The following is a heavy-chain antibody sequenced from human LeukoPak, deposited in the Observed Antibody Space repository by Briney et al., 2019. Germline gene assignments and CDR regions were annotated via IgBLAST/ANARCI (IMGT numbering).Heavy chain of an antibody. V-gene: IGHV3-21*01. CDR1: GFTFSSYS. Sequence: GGSLRLSCAASGFTFSSYSMNWVRQAPGKGLQWVSSISSSSSYIYYADSVKGRFTISRDNAKNSLYLQMNSLRAEDTAVYYCARGVDYDFWYMDVWGKGTTVTVSS. J-gene: IGHJ6*03. D-gene: IGHD3-3*01. CDR2: ISSSSSYI. CDR3: ARGVDYDFWYMDV.